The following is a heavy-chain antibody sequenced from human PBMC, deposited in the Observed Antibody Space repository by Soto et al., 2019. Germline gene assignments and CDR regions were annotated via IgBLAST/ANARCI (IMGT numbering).Heavy chain of an antibody. J-gene: IGHJ6*02. D-gene: IGHD2-2*01. CDR1: GYTFTSYY. CDR2: INPSGGST. V-gene: IGHV1-46*01. CDR3: ARPVPAARYGMDV. Sequence: QVQLVQSGAEVKKPGASVKVSCKASGYTFTSYYMHWVRQAPGQGLEWMGIINPSGGSTSYAQKFQGSVTMTRHTSTSTVYMELSSLRSEDTAVYYCARPVPAARYGMDVWGQGTTVTVSS.